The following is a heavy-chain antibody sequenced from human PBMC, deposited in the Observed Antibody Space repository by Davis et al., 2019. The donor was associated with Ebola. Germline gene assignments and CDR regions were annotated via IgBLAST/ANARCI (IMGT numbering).Heavy chain of an antibody. J-gene: IGHJ4*02. CDR2: IIPMFGIL. D-gene: IGHD4-23*01. Sequence: AASVKVSCKASGGTFTSYAISWVRQVPGQGLEWMGGIIPMFGILNYAQKFQDRVTITADKSTYTSDMELSSLRSDDTAVYYCARDGDYGGLHWGQGTLVTVSS. CDR3: ARDGDYGGLH. V-gene: IGHV1-69*10. CDR1: GGTFTSYA.